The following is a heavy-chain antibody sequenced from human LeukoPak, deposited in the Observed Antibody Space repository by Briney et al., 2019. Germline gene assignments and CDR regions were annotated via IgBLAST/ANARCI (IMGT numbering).Heavy chain of an antibody. V-gene: IGHV3-23*01. CDR3: AKDGGYGSGSYYPDY. CDR2: ISGGAGGA. Sequence: GGSLRLSCAASGFTFSSYAMNWVRQAPGKGLEWVSSISGGAGGAAYADSVKGRFTMSRDNSKNTLYLQMNSLRAEDTAVYYCAKDGGYGSGSYYPDYWGQGTLVTVSS. J-gene: IGHJ4*02. D-gene: IGHD3-10*01. CDR1: GFTFSSYA.